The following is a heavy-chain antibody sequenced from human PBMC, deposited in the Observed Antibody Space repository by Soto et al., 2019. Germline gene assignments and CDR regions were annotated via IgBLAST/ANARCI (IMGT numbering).Heavy chain of an antibody. V-gene: IGHV3-23*01. CDR2: ISRDGFDI. CDR1: ELNFGTHA. J-gene: IGHJ3*02. D-gene: IGHD4-17*01. Sequence: LRHSYTVSELNFGTHAMSWISQAPGKGLEWVSAISRDGFDIYYADSVKGRFTISRDNSKHMLFLQMNSLRTEDTAVYYCAHPRGYGVFDAHDIWGQGARVNVSS. CDR3: AHPRGYGVFDAHDI.